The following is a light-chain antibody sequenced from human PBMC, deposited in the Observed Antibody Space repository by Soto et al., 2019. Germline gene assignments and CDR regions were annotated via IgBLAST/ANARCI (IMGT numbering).Light chain of an antibody. CDR3: QQYGTGPPNT. Sequence: EIVLTQSPGTLSLSPGERATLSCRASQSVSNSYLAWYQQKPGQAPRLLIYGASSRATGIPDRFSGSGSGTDFTLTIIRLEPHDFAVYYCQQYGTGPPNTFCQGTKLEIK. V-gene: IGKV3-20*01. J-gene: IGKJ2*01. CDR2: GAS. CDR1: QSVSNSY.